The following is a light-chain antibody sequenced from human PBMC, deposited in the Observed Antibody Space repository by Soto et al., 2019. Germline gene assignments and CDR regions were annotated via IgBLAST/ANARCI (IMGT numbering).Light chain of an antibody. CDR2: ETN. CDR1: SSNIGNNY. V-gene: IGLV1-51*02. CDR3: ETWDTSLSAGRV. J-gene: IGLJ1*01. Sequence: QSVLTQPPSVSAAPGQTVTISCSGSSSNIGNNYVSWYQYLPGAAPKLLIYETNRRPAGIPDRFSGSKSGTSATLAITGLQTADEADYYCETWDTSLSAGRVFGPGTKLTVL.